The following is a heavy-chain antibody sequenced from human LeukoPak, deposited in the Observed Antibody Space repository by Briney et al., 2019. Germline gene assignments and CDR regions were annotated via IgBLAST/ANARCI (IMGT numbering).Heavy chain of an antibody. CDR2: ISLAGQT. V-gene: IGHV4-4*02. CDR3: SRESGAFCPFGY. J-gene: IGHJ4*02. D-gene: IGHD1-26*01. Sequence: SETLSLTCGVSGGSISGTNWWSWVRQPPGQGLEWIGEISLAGQTNYNPSLNGRVTMSLDKSSNHLSLDLTSVTAADTATYYCSRESGAFCPFGYWGQGTLVIVSS. CDR1: GGSISGTNW.